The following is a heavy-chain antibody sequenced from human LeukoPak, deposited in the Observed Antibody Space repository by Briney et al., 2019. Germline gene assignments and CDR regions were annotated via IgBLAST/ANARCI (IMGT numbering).Heavy chain of an antibody. CDR2: IYHSGST. Sequence: SETLSLTCTVSGYSISSGFYWGWIRQPPGKGLEWIGSIYHSGSTYFNPSLKSRVTISVDTSKNQFSLKLSSVTAADTAVYYCAREVLATVTTFWFDSWGQGTLVTFSS. CDR3: AREVLATVTTFWFDS. J-gene: IGHJ5*01. D-gene: IGHD4-17*01. V-gene: IGHV4-38-2*02. CDR1: GYSISSGFY.